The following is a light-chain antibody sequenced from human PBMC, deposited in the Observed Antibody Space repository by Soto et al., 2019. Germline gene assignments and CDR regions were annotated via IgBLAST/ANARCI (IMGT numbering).Light chain of an antibody. CDR3: CSYAGSSTYI. J-gene: IGLJ1*01. CDR1: SSDVGSHNL. V-gene: IGLV2-23*01. CDR2: EGS. Sequence: QSALTQPASVSGSPGQSITISCTGTSSDVGSHNLVSWYQQHPDRAPKLMIYEGSKRPSGVSNRFSGSKSGNTASLTISGLQAEDEAEYFCCSYAGSSTYIFGSGTKLTVL.